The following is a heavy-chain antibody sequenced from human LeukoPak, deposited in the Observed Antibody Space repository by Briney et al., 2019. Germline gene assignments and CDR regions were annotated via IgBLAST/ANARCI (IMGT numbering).Heavy chain of an antibody. CDR1: GYSFTSYW. Sequence: GESLKISCKGSGYSFTSYWIGWVRQMPGKGLERMGITYPGDSDTRYSPSFQGQVTISADKSISTAYLQWSSLKASDTAMYYCARSVSSSSPYYYYYYMDVWGKGTTVTVSS. CDR2: TYPGDSDT. V-gene: IGHV5-51*03. CDR3: ARSVSSSSPYYYYYYMDV. D-gene: IGHD6-6*01. J-gene: IGHJ6*03.